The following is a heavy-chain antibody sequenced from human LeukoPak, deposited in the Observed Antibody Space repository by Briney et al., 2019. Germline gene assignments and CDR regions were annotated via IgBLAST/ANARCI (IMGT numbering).Heavy chain of an antibody. Sequence: GGSLRLSCSASGFAFSSEAMHWVRQAPGRGLEWLAVISYDGSNEDHAESVRGRFTISRNSLRPEDTAVYYCARDLVYSSGWYAGELDHWGLGTLVIVSS. CDR1: GFAFSSEA. D-gene: IGHD6-19*01. V-gene: IGHV3-30*04. J-gene: IGHJ4*02. CDR2: ISYDGSNE. CDR3: ARDLVYSSGWYAGELDH.